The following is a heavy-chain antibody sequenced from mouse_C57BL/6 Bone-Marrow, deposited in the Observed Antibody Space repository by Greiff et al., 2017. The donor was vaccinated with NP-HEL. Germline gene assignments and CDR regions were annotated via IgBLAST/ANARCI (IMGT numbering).Heavy chain of an antibody. J-gene: IGHJ4*01. D-gene: IGHD2-1*01. Sequence: QVQLQQSGAELVRPGTSVKMSCKASGYTFTNYWIGWAKQRPGHGLEWIGDIYPGGGYTNYNEKFKGKATLTADKSSSTAYMQFSSLTSEDSAIYYCARTHSIYGNYVDYYAMDYWGQGTSVTVSS. CDR2: IYPGGGYT. CDR1: GYTFTNYW. V-gene: IGHV1-63*01. CDR3: ARTHSIYGNYVDYYAMDY.